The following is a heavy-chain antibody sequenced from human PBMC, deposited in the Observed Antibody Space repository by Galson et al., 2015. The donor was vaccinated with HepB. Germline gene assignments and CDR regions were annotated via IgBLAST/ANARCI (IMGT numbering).Heavy chain of an antibody. CDR3: ARDRDYYDSTGYHAPYYYYGMDV. J-gene: IGHJ6*02. CDR1: GFTFNDYT. D-gene: IGHD3-22*01. CDR2: ISSSNSYI. Sequence: SLRLSCAASGFTFNDYTMNWVRQAPGKGLEWVSSISSSNSYIYYADSVKGRFTISRDNAKKSLYLQMNSLRAEDPAVYYCARDRDYYDSTGYHAPYYYYGMDVWDQGTTVTFSS. V-gene: IGHV3-21*01.